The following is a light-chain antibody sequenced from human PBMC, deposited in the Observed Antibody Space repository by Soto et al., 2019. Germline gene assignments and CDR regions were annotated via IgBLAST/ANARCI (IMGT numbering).Light chain of an antibody. CDR1: SSDLGAYNF. V-gene: IGLV2-14*01. CDR2: EVS. CDR3: NSYTSISTYV. Sequence: QSVLTQPASVSGSPGQSITISCTGTSSDLGAYNFVSWYQHHPGKVPKLMIYEVSNRPSGVSNRFSGSKSGNTASLTISGLQAEDEADYYCNSYTSISTYVFGTGTKVTVL. J-gene: IGLJ1*01.